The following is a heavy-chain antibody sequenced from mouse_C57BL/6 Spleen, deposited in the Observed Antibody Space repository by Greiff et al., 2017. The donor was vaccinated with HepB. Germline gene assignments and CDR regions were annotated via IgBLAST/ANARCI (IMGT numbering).Heavy chain of an antibody. D-gene: IGHD4-1*01. CDR1: GFTFSSYT. J-gene: IGHJ2*01. V-gene: IGHV5-9*01. CDR2: ISGGGGNT. CDR3: ARHLGRRDYFDY. Sequence: EVKLQESGGGLVKPGGSLKLSCAASGFTFSSYTMSWVRQTPEKRLEWVATISGGGGNTYYPDSVKGRFTITRDNAKNTLYLQMSSLRSEDTALYYCARHLGRRDYFDYWGQGTTLTVSS.